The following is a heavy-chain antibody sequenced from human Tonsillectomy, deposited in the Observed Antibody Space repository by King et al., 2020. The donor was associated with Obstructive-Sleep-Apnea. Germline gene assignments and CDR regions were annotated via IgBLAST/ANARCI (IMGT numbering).Heavy chain of an antibody. CDR2: ISSGISTM. V-gene: IGHV3-48*04. Sequence: QLVQSGGGLVQPGGSLRLSCGASGFTFSRYSMSWVRQAPGKGLEWVSYISSGISTMYYADSVKGRFTISRDNAENSLYLQMNSLRAEDTAVYYCVRAHLDIVVVPAAYNFDYWGQGTLVTVSS. CDR1: GFTFSRYS. J-gene: IGHJ4*02. D-gene: IGHD2-2*01. CDR3: VRAHLDIVVVPAAYNFDY.